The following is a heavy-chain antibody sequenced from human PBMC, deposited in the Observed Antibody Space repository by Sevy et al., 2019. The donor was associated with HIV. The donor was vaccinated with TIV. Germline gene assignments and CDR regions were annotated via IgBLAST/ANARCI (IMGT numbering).Heavy chain of an antibody. CDR2: IKKDGSEK. V-gene: IGHV3-7*03. J-gene: IGHJ6*02. CDR3: ARDCNSNTCLWGLDV. Sequence: GGSLRLSCAASGFTFSSYWMTWVRQAPGKGLEWVANIKKDGSEKYYVDSVKGRFTISGDNAKNSLYLQMNSLRAEDTAVYYCARDCNSNTCLWGLDVWGQGSTVTVSS. D-gene: IGHD2-2*01. CDR1: GFTFSSYW.